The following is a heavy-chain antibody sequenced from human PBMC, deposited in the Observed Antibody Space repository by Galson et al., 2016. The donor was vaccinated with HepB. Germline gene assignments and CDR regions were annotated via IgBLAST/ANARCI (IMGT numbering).Heavy chain of an antibody. D-gene: IGHD1-26*01. V-gene: IGHV3-53*01. J-gene: IGHJ4*02. Sequence: SLRLSCAVSGFTVGNNFMSWVRQAPGKGLEWVSLIYSAGSTDYADSVKGRFTISRDSAKNSLFLQMDSLRAEDTALYYCARGGIGYRGTFDYWGQGTLVTVSS. CDR3: ARGGIGYRGTFDY. CDR1: GFTVGNNF. CDR2: IYSAGST.